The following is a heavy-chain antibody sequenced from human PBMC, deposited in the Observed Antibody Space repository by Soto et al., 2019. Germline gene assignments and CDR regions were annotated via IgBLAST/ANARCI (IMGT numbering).Heavy chain of an antibody. CDR2: IYYSGST. J-gene: IGHJ2*01. D-gene: IGHD6-13*01. CDR1: GGSVSTGVHY. Sequence: QVQLQESGPGLVKPSETLSLTCTVSVSGGSVSTGVHYWSWIRQPPGKGLEWSGYIYYSGSTNYNPPLKSRVTISVDTSKNQFSLKLTSVTAADTAVYYCARGYYTSWYWFDRWGRGTLVTVSS. V-gene: IGHV4-61*08. CDR3: ARGYYTSWYWFDR.